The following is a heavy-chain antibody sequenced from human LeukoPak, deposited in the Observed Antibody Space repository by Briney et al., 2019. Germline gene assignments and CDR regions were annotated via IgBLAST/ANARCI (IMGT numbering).Heavy chain of an antibody. CDR1: GFTFSSYA. D-gene: IGHD1-1*01. J-gene: IGHJ4*02. Sequence: TGGSLRLSCAASGFTFSSYAMSWVRQAPGTGLEWVSAISGSGGSTYYADSVKGRFTISRDNSKNTLYLQMNSLRAEDTAVYYCAEAPFGTTWDWEYWGQGTLVTVSS. V-gene: IGHV3-23*01. CDR2: ISGSGGST. CDR3: AEAPFGTTWDWEY.